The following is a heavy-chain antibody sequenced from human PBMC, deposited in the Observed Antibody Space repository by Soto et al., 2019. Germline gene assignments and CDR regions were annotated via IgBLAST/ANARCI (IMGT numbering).Heavy chain of an antibody. CDR3: ARDRSFSGSYYIAFDY. D-gene: IGHD1-26*01. Sequence: SGGSLRLSCAASGFTFSSYSMNWVRQAPGKGLEWVSSISSSSSYIYYADSVKGRFTISRDNAKNSLYLQMNSLRAEDTAVYYCARDRSFSGSYYIAFDYWGQGTLVTVSS. V-gene: IGHV3-21*01. J-gene: IGHJ4*02. CDR1: GFTFSSYS. CDR2: ISSSSSYI.